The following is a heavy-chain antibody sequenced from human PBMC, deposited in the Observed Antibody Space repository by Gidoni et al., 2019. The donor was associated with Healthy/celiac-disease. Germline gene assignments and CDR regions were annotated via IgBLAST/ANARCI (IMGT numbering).Heavy chain of an antibody. Sequence: YGGTTEYAASVKGRFTISRDDSKSIAYLQMNSLKTEDTAVYYCTRDIYGDYYDSSGYYYWGQGTLVTVSS. CDR2: YGGTT. V-gene: IGHV3-49*02. D-gene: IGHD3-22*01. J-gene: IGHJ4*02. CDR3: TRDIYGDYYDSSGYYY.